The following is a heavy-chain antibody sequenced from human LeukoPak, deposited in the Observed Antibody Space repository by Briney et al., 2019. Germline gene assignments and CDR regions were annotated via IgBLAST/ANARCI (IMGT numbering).Heavy chain of an antibody. CDR1: GFTVGGDW. D-gene: IGHD6-19*01. J-gene: IGHJ4*02. CDR2: IGSAGGST. Sequence: GRCLRLAWAAAGFTVGGDWIGWVRQAAGKWRVWVSRIGSAGGSTSYADSVKGRFTISRDNATTTIYLQLNSLRVEDTAAYYCARDRSSGWIDYWGQGTLVTVSS. V-gene: IGHV3-74*01. CDR3: ARDRSSGWIDY.